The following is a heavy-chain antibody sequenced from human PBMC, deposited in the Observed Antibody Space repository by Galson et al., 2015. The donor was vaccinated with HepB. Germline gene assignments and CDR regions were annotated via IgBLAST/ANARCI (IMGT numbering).Heavy chain of an antibody. V-gene: IGHV1-3*01. CDR1: GYTFTSYA. J-gene: IGHJ4*02. Sequence: SVKVSCKASGYTFTSYAMHWVRQAPGQRLEWMGWINAGNGNTKYSQKFQGRVTITRDTSASTAYMELSSLRSEDTAVYYYARGLEWLLYVLDYWGQGTLVTVSS. D-gene: IGHD3-3*01. CDR2: INAGNGNT. CDR3: ARGLEWLLYVLDY.